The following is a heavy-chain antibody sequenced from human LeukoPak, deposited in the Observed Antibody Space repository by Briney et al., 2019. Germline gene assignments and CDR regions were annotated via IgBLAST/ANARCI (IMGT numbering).Heavy chain of an antibody. CDR3: ARAGAAAVPDWYFDL. CDR2: IIPILGIA. D-gene: IGHD6-13*01. CDR1: GGTFSSYA. Sequence: ASVKVSCKASGGTFSSYAISWVRQAPGQGREWMGRIIPILGIANYAQKFQGRVTITADKSTSTAYMELSSLRSEDTAVYYCARAGAAAVPDWYFDLWGRGTLVTVPS. J-gene: IGHJ2*01. V-gene: IGHV1-69*04.